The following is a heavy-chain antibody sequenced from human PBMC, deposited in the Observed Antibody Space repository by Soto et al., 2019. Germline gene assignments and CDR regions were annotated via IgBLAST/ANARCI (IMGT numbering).Heavy chain of an antibody. CDR3: ASGPMVTGYRALSYFDY. J-gene: IGHJ4*02. V-gene: IGHV1-18*01. CDR1: GYTFTSYG. D-gene: IGHD3-9*01. CDR2: ISAYNGNT. Sequence: QVQLVQSGAEVKKPGASVKVSCKASGYTFTSYGISWVRQAPGQGLEWMGWISAYNGNTNYAQKLQGRVTMTTDTYTTTAYLELRSLRSDDTAVYYCASGPMVTGYRALSYFDYWGKGTLVTFAS.